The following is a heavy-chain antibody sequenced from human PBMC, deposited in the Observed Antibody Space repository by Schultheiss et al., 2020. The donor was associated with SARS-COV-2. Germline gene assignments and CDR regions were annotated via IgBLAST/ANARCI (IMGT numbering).Heavy chain of an antibody. CDR1: GGSISRYY. CDR2: IYFSGDT. Sequence: SETLSLICTVSGGSISRYYWSWIRQSPGKGLEWIGYIYFSGDTKYNPSLKSRVTISGDTSKNQVSLKLSSVTAADTAVYYCARVRGQLVLSSFHYYYYGMDVWGQGTTVTVSS. D-gene: IGHD6-6*01. J-gene: IGHJ6*02. CDR3: ARVRGQLVLSSFHYYYYGMDV. V-gene: IGHV4-59*12.